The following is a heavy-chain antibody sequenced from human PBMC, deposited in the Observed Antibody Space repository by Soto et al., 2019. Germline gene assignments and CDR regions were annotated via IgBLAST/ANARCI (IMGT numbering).Heavy chain of an antibody. J-gene: IGHJ6*02. CDR1: GFTFSNAW. V-gene: IGHV3-15*01. CDR3: NTFEYSSPGGMDV. CDR2: IKSKTDGGTT. Sequence: PXGSLRLYCAASGFTFSNAWMSWVRQAPGKGLEWVGRIKSKTDGGTTDYAAPVKGRFTISRDDSKNTLYLQMNSLKTEDTAVYYCNTFEYSSPGGMDVWGQGTTVTVSS. D-gene: IGHD6-6*01.